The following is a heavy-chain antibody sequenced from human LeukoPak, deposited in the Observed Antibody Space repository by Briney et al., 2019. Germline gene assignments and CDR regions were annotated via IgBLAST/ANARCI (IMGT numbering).Heavy chain of an antibody. J-gene: IGHJ6*02. D-gene: IGHD6-19*01. CDR3: AKDGVAGTVWGYYGMDV. V-gene: IGHV3-11*01. CDR1: GFTFSDYY. Sequence: PGGSLRLSCAASGFTFSDYYMSWIRQAPGKGLEWVSCISSSGSTIYYADSVKGRFTISRDNAKNSLYLQMNSLRAEDTAVYYCAKDGVAGTVWGYYGMDVWGQGTTVTVSS. CDR2: ISSSGSTI.